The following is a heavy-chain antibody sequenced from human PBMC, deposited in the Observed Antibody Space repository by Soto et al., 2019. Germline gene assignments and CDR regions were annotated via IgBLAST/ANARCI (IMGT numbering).Heavy chain of an antibody. CDR1: GDTFTSYA. Sequence: ASLKVSCKASGDTFTSYAMQWVRQAPGQRLEWMGWINAGNGNTKYSQKFQGRVTITRDTSASTAYMELSSLRSEDTAVYYCAREYCVGSTSCYVNYFDYWGQGTLVTVSS. V-gene: IGHV1-3*01. CDR2: INAGNGNT. J-gene: IGHJ4*02. D-gene: IGHD2-2*01. CDR3: AREYCVGSTSCYVNYFDY.